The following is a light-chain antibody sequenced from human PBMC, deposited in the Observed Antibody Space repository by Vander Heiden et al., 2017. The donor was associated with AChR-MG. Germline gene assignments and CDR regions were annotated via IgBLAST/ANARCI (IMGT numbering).Light chain of an antibody. V-gene: IGLV1-44*01. CDR2: SNN. CDR3: AAWDDSLNGVV. J-gene: IGLJ2*01. Sequence: QSVLPQPPSASGTHGQRVTISCSGSSSNIGSNTVHWYQQLPGTAPKLLIYSNNQRPSGVPDRFSGSKSGTSASLAISGLQSEDEADYYCAAWDDSLNGVVFGGGTKLTVL. CDR1: SSNIGSNT.